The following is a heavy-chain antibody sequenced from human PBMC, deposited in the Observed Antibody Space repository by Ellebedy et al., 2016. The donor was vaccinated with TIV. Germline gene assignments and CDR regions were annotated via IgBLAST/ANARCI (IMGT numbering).Heavy chain of an antibody. V-gene: IGHV1-18*01. Sequence: ASVKVSCXASGYTFTSYGISWVRQAPGQGLEWMGWISTYNGNTNYAQKLQGRVTMATDTSTSTAYMELRSLRSDDTAVYYCAREGSWYSSSWSDYWGQGTLVTVSS. CDR1: GYTFTSYG. J-gene: IGHJ4*02. CDR2: ISTYNGNT. CDR3: AREGSWYSSSWSDY. D-gene: IGHD6-13*01.